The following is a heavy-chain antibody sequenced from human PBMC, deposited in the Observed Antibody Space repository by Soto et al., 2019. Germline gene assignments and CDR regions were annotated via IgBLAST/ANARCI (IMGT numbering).Heavy chain of an antibody. D-gene: IGHD3-22*01. CDR3: ASSPHKDSRPDY. CDR2: IKYDGSEK. V-gene: IGHV3-7*03. Sequence: GSLRLSCAASGFTFSSYWMSWVRQAPGRGLEWMANIKYDGSEKYYVDSVKGRLTISRDNAKNSLYLQMNSLRAEDTAVYYCASSPHKDSRPDYWGQGTLVTVSS. CDR1: GFTFSSYW. J-gene: IGHJ4*02.